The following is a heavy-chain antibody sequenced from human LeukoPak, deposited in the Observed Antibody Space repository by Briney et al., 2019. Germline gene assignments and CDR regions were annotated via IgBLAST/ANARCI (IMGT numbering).Heavy chain of an antibody. J-gene: IGHJ6*02. D-gene: IGHD3-10*01. CDR2: IIPIFGTA. V-gene: IGHV1-69*13. CDR1: GYTFTGYY. Sequence: SVKVSCKASGYTFTGYYMHWVRQAPGQGLEWMGGIIPIFGTANYAQKFQGRVTITADESTSTAYMELSSLRSEDTAVYYCARGYGSGSYYTNYGMDVWGQGTTVTVSS. CDR3: ARGYGSGSYYTNYGMDV.